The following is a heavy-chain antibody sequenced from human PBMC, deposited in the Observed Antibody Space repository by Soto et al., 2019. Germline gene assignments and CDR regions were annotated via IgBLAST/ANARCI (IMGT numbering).Heavy chain of an antibody. CDR2: IIPILGIA. CDR3: ASERSYCSSTSCYDGWFDP. D-gene: IGHD2-2*01. CDR1: GGTFSSYT. Sequence: QVQLVQSGAEVKKPGSSVKVSCKASGGTFSSYTISWVRQAPGHGLEWMGRIIPILGIANYAQKFQGRVTITADKSASTAYMELSSLRSEDTAVYYCASERSYCSSTSCYDGWFDPWGQGTLVTVSS. J-gene: IGHJ5*02. V-gene: IGHV1-69*02.